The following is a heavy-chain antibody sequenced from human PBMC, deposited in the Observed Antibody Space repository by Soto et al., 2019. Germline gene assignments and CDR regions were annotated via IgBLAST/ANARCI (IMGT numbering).Heavy chain of an antibody. J-gene: IGHJ6*02. V-gene: IGHV1-69*01. CDR2: IIPIFGTA. CDR3: SREHQLENYYYGMDV. D-gene: IGHD1-1*01. CDR1: GGTFSSYA. Sequence: QVQLVQSGAEVKKPGSSVKVSCKASGGTFSSYALSWVRQAPGQGLEWMGGIIPIFGTASYAQKVQGRVTITADESTSTAYMELSSLRSEDTAVYYCSREHQLENYYYGMDVWGQGTTVTVSS.